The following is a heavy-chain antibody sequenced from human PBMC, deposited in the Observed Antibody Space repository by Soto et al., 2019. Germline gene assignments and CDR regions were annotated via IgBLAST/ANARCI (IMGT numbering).Heavy chain of an antibody. Sequence: QVQLVESGGGVVQPGDSLRLSCAASGFMFSGYGMHWIRQAPGKGLEWVAVISHDGSEKYYGDSVKGRCTVSRDNSNNTLFLQIESLRAEETAVYYCAKLVGGVKAIGAPGGLLDPWGQGTLVTVSS. CDR3: AKLVGGVKAIGAPGGLLDP. CDR2: ISHDGSEK. V-gene: IGHV3-30*18. J-gene: IGHJ5*02. CDR1: GFMFSGYG. D-gene: IGHD3-3*01.